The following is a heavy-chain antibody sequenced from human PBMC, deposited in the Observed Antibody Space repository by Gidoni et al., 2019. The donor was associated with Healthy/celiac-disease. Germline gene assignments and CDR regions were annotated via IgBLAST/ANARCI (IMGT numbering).Heavy chain of an antibody. CDR2: IIPIFGTA. CDR1: GGTFSSYA. V-gene: IGHV1-69*01. J-gene: IGHJ6*02. Sequence: QVQLVQSGAEVTKPGSSVTVSCKASGGTFSSYAIRWVRQAPGQGLEWMGGIIPIFGTANYAQKFQGRVTITADESTSTAYMELSSLRSEDTAVYYCARDRGGSYGQSYYYYGMDVWGQGTTVTVSS. CDR3: ARDRGGSYGQSYYYYGMDV. D-gene: IGHD1-26*01.